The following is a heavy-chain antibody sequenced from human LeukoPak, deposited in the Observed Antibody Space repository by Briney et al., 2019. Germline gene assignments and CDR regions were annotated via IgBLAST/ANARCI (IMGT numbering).Heavy chain of an antibody. D-gene: IGHD6-13*01. V-gene: IGHV3-48*03. CDR1: GFTFSSYE. CDR3: AREVAAAGTNWFDP. Sequence: GGSLRLSCAASGFTFSSYEMNWVRQAPGKGLEWVSYISSSGSTIYYADSVKGRFTISRDNAKNSLYLQMNSLRAEDTAVYYCAREVAAAGTNWFDPWGQRTLVTVSS. CDR2: ISSSGSTI. J-gene: IGHJ5*02.